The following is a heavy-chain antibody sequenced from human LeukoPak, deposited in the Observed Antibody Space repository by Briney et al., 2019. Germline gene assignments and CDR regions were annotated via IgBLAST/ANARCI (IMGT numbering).Heavy chain of an antibody. V-gene: IGHV4-61*02. D-gene: IGHD6-13*01. CDR2: IYTSGST. CDR1: GGSISSGSYY. Sequence: KASETLSLTCTVSGGSISSGSYYWSWIRQPAGKGLEWIGRIYTSGSTNYNPSLKSRVTISVDTSKNQFSLKLSSVTAADTAVYYCARGDSSSYYYYFDYWGQGTLVTVSS. CDR3: ARGDSSSYYYYFDY. J-gene: IGHJ4*02.